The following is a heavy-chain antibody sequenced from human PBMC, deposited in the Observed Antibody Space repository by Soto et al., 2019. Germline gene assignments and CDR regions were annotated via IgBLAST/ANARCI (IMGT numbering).Heavy chain of an antibody. Sequence: EVQLVESGGGLVKPGGSLRLSCAASGFTFSSYSMNWVRQAPGKGLEWVSSISSSSSYIYYADSVKGRFTISRDNVKNSLYLQMNSLRAEDTAVYYCARGVNWNDEGYFDYWGQGTLVTVSS. CDR1: GFTFSSYS. J-gene: IGHJ4*02. CDR2: ISSSSSYI. D-gene: IGHD1-1*01. CDR3: ARGVNWNDEGYFDY. V-gene: IGHV3-21*01.